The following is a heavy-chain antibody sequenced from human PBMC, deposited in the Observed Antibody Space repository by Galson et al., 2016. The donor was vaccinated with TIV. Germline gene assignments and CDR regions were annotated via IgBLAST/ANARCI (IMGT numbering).Heavy chain of an antibody. D-gene: IGHD3-10*01. Sequence: SVKVSCKASGVTFYSYGFTWIRQAPGQGLEWMGGIIPIYDTTIHAQKFQGRVTITADQSTDTGHMELSSLRFDDSAVYYCARIFVESAKAVLDVWGQGTKVIVSS. CDR2: IIPIYDTT. CDR1: GVTFYSYG. J-gene: IGHJ3*01. CDR3: ARIFVESAKAVLDV. V-gene: IGHV1-69*13.